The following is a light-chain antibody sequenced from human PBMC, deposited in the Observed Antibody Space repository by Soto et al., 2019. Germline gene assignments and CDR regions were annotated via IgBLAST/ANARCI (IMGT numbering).Light chain of an antibody. CDR2: KAS. CDR1: QSISSW. CDR3: QQYNSYSPTT. V-gene: IGKV1-5*03. Sequence: DIQLTQSPSTLSASFGDRFTITCRASQSISSWLAWYQQKPGKAPKLLIYKASSLESGVPSRFSGSGSGTEFTLTISSLQPDDFATYYCQQYNSYSPTTFGQGTKVDI. J-gene: IGKJ1*01.